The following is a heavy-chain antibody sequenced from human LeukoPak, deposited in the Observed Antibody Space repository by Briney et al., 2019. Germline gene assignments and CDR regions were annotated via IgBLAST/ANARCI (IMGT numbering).Heavy chain of an antibody. CDR1: GYTFTSYG. D-gene: IGHD2-2*01. CDR2: INAYNGNT. CDR3: AREGLFCSSTSCPAMAFDI. V-gene: IGHV1-18*01. Sequence: ASVKVSCKASGYTFTSYGISWVRQAPGQGLEWMGWINAYNGNTNYAQKLQGRVTMTTDTSTSTAYMELSSLRSEDTAVYYCAREGLFCSSTSCPAMAFDIWGQGTMVTVSS. J-gene: IGHJ3*02.